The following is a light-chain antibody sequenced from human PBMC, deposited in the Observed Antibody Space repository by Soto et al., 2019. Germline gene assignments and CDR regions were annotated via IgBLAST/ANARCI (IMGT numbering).Light chain of an antibody. CDR1: QTISSW. CDR3: QHYNSYSEA. CDR2: KAS. Sequence: DIQMTQSPSTLSGSVGHRVTITCRASQTISSWLAWYQQKPGKAPKLLIYKASTLKSGVPSRFSGSGSGTESALPISSRQPHDFATYYCQHYNSYSEAFGQGTKVELK. J-gene: IGKJ1*01. V-gene: IGKV1-5*03.